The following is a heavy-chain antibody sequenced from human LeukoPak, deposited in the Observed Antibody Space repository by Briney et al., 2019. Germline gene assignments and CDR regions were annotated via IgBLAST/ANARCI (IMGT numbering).Heavy chain of an antibody. CDR1: GFTFSSYA. CDR3: AKDPSVVVPAAINDY. D-gene: IGHD2-2*01. V-gene: IGHV3-23*01. J-gene: IGHJ4*02. Sequence: AGGSLRLSRAASGFTFSSYAMSWVRQAPGKGLEWVSAISGSGGSTYYADSVKGRFTISRDNSKNTLYLQMNSLRAEDTAVYYCAKDPSVVVPAAINDYWGQGTLVTVSS. CDR2: ISGSGGST.